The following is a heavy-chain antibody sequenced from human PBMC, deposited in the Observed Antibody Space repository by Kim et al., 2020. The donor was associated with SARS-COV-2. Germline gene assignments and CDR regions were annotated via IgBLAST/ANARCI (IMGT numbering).Heavy chain of an antibody. J-gene: IGHJ4*02. CDR2: INHSGST. Sequence: SETLSLTCAVYGGSFSGYYWSWIRQPPGKGLEWIGEINHSGSTNYNPSLKSRVTISVDTSKNQFSLKLSSVTAADTAVYYCARGPGDYWGQGTLVTVSS. V-gene: IGHV4-34*01. CDR3: ARGPGDY. CDR1: GGSFSGYY.